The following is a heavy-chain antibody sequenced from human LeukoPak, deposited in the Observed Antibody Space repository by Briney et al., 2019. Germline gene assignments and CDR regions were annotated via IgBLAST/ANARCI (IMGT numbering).Heavy chain of an antibody. CDR3: ARMGQWLVRGGFDY. V-gene: IGHV4-34*01. Sequence: SETLSLTCAVYGGSFSGYYWSWIRQPPGKGLEWIGEINHSGSTNYNPSLKSRVTISVDTSKNQFSLKLSSVTAADTAVYYCARMGQWLVRGGFDYWGQGTLVTVSS. D-gene: IGHD6-19*01. CDR2: INHSGST. CDR1: GGSFSGYY. J-gene: IGHJ4*02.